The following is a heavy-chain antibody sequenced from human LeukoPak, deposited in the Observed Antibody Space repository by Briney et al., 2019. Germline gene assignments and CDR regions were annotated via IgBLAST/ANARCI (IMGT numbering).Heavy chain of an antibody. CDR2: IYDRLRT. CDR1: GDSISNYY. Sequence: PSETLSLTCTVSGDSISNYYWSWVRQPPGKGLEWIGYIYDRLRTSYNPSLKSRVTISVDTSKNQLSLELRSVTAADTAVYYCARLKTWGGTQPYDYWGRGTLVTVSS. D-gene: IGHD2-21*01. V-gene: IGHV4-59*08. J-gene: IGHJ4*02. CDR3: ARLKTWGGTQPYDY.